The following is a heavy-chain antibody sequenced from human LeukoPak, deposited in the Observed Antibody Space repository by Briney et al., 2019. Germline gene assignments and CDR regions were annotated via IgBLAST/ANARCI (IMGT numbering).Heavy chain of an antibody. J-gene: IGHJ3*02. Sequence: SETLSLTCTVSGGSISSSSYYWGWIRQPPGKGLEWIGSIYYSGSTYYNPSLKSRVTISVDTSKNQFSLKLSSVTAADTAVYYCAGAALGGHLDAFDIWGQGTMVTVSS. CDR2: IYYSGST. CDR3: AGAALGGHLDAFDI. D-gene: IGHD7-27*01. CDR1: GGSISSSSYY. V-gene: IGHV4-39*07.